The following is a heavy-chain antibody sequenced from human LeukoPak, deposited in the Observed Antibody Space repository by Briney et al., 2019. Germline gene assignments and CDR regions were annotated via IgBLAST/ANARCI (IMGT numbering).Heavy chain of an antibody. CDR3: AREYCGGDCYSGEFDY. CDR1: GGTISSGSYY. Sequence: SETLSLTCTVSGGTISSGSYYWSWSRQPAGKGLEWIGRIYTSGSTNYNPSLKSRVTISVDTSKNRFSLKLSSVTAADTAVYYCAREYCGGDCYSGEFDYWGQGTLVTVSS. J-gene: IGHJ4*02. D-gene: IGHD2-21*02. V-gene: IGHV4-61*02. CDR2: IYTSGST.